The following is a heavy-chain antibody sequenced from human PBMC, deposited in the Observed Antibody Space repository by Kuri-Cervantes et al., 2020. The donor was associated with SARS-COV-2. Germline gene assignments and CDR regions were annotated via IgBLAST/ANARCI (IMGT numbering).Heavy chain of an antibody. V-gene: IGHV3-52*01. J-gene: IGHJ3*02. CDR2: IKCDGSEK. Sequence: GESLKISCAASGFTFSSSWMHWVCQAPEKGLEWVADIKCDGSEKYYVDSVKGRLTISRDNAKNSLYLQMNSLRAEDTALYYCAKDHTVAGPWGAFDIWGQGTRVTVSS. CDR1: GFTFSSSW. D-gene: IGHD6-19*01. CDR3: AKDHTVAGPWGAFDI.